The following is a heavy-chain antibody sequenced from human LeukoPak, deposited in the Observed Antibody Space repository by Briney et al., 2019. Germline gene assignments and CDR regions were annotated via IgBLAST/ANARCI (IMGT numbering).Heavy chain of an antibody. CDR2: IYYSGST. D-gene: IGHD2-2*01. V-gene: IGHV4-39*07. J-gene: IGHJ2*01. CDR3: SRRDCSHSSCLYWYFDL. CDR1: GGSIIRGGSS. Sequence: SETLSLTCTVSGGSIIRGGSSWGWIRQPPGKGLEWIGSIYYSGSTYFNPSLRGRVTISIDTSKNQFSLKLNSVTAADTAVYYCSRRDCSHSSCLYWYFDLWGRGTPLTVSS.